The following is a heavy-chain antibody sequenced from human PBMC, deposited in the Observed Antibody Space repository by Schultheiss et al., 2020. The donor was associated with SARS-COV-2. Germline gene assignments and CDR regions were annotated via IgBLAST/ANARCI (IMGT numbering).Heavy chain of an antibody. CDR2: ISSNGGST. CDR3: ARDRRGNNYDFWSGYANMDV. Sequence: GESLKISCSASGFTFSSYAMHWVRQAPGKGLEYVSAISSNGGSTYYADSVKGRFTISRDNSKNTLYLQMSSLRAEDTAVYYCARDRRGNNYDFWSGYANMDVWGKGTTVTVSS. V-gene: IGHV3-64D*09. D-gene: IGHD3-3*01. J-gene: IGHJ6*03. CDR1: GFTFSSYA.